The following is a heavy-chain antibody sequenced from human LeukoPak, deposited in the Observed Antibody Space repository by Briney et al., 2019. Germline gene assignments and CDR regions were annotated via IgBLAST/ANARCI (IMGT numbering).Heavy chain of an antibody. V-gene: IGHV4-39*07. D-gene: IGHD1-14*01. Sequence: SETLSLTCTVPGGSISSSSYYWGWIRQPPGQGLEWIGSIYYSGSTYYNPSLKSRVTISLDTSKNQFSLNLTSVTAADTAVYYCARITYYYYSMDVWGKGTTVSVSS. CDR2: IYYSGST. CDR1: GGSISSSSYY. CDR3: ARITYYYYSMDV. J-gene: IGHJ6*03.